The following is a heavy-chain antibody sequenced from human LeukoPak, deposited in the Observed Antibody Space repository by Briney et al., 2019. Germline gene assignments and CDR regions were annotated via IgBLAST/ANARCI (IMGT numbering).Heavy chain of an antibody. CDR3: ARSFGDSTAWNFDY. D-gene: IGHD2/OR15-2a*01. J-gene: IGHJ4*02. V-gene: IGHV4-59*01. CDR2: IYYSGNT. Sequence: ASETLSLTCTVSGGSISGYYWIWIRQPPGKGLECIGYIYYSGNTHYNPSLKSRVAISVDTSKNHFSLRLSSVTAADTAMYYCARSFGDSTAWNFDYWGQGTLVTVSS. CDR1: GGSISGYY.